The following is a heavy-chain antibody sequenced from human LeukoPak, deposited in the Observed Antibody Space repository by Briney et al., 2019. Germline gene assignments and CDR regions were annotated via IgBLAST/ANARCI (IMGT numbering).Heavy chain of an antibody. J-gene: IGHJ6*03. CDR3: ARRKYCSSTSCPLSYCMDV. Sequence: SETLSLTRAVYGGSFSGYYWSWIRQPPGKGLEWIGEINHSGSTNYNPSLKSRVTISVDTSKNQFSLKRSSVTAADTAVYYCARRKYCSSTSCPLSYCMDVWGKGTTVTVSS. D-gene: IGHD2-2*01. CDR1: GGSFSGYY. V-gene: IGHV4-34*01. CDR2: INHSGST.